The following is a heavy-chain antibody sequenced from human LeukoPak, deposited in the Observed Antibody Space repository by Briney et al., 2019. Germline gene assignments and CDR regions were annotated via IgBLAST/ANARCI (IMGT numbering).Heavy chain of an antibody. CDR1: GGSISSSSYY. CDR2: IYYSGST. D-gene: IGHD3-3*01. J-gene: IGHJ4*02. Sequence: SETLSLTCTVSGGSISSSSYYWGWIRQPPGKGLGWIGSIYYSGSTYYNPSLKSRVTISVDTSKNQFSLKLSSVTAADTAVYYCARRGYYDFWSGYYEEYDYWGQGTLVTVSS. V-gene: IGHV4-39*01. CDR3: ARRGYYDFWSGYYEEYDY.